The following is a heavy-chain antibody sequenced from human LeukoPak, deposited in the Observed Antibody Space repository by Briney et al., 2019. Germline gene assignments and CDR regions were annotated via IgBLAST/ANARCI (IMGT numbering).Heavy chain of an antibody. CDR1: GGSINYDY. J-gene: IGHJ4*02. CDR3: ATLRGASTAVFDS. D-gene: IGHD2-21*02. V-gene: IGHV4-59*08. Sequence: PSETLSLTYTVSGGSINYDYWSWIRQSPGKRLEWIGYIHYSGATNYSPSLNSRVTISVDTSKNQFFLKLSSVTAADTALYYCATLRGASTAVFDSWGQGTLVTVSS. CDR2: IHYSGAT.